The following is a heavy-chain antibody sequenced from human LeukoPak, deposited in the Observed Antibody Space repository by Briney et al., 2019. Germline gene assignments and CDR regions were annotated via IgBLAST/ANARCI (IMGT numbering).Heavy chain of an antibody. CDR2: ISGYNGNT. CDR1: GYTFTSYG. J-gene: IGHJ3*02. Sequence: ASVKVSCKASGYTFTSYGINWVRQAPGQGLEWMGWISGYNGNTNYAQKLQGRVTMTTDTSTTTAYMELRSLKSDDTAVYYCASLKNYYDSSGYLVTDAFDIWGQGTMVTVSS. D-gene: IGHD3-22*01. CDR3: ASLKNYYDSSGYLVTDAFDI. V-gene: IGHV1-18*01.